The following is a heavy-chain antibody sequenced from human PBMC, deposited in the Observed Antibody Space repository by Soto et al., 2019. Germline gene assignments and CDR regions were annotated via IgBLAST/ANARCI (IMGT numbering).Heavy chain of an antibody. V-gene: IGHV1-3*05. Sequence: VQLVQSGAEEKKPGASVKVSCKASGYTFTSYAMHWVRQAPGQRLEWMGWINAGNGNTKYSQKFQGRVTITRDTSASTAYMELSSLRSEDTAVYYCARAWVVVTAPDYWGQGTLVTVS. D-gene: IGHD2-21*02. CDR2: INAGNGNT. CDR3: ARAWVVVTAPDY. J-gene: IGHJ4*02. CDR1: GYTFTSYA.